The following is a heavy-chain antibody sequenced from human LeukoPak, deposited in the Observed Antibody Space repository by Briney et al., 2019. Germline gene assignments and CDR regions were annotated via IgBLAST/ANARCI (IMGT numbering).Heavy chain of an antibody. CDR3: ARRAAGSSWPFDY. D-gene: IGHD6-13*01. CDR2: IYTSGST. J-gene: IGHJ4*02. CDR1: GGSISSGSYY. V-gene: IGHV4-61*02. Sequence: SQTLSLTCTVSGGSISSGSYYWSWIRQPAGKGLEWIVRIYTSGSTNYNPSLKSRVTISVDTSKNQFSLKLSSVTAADTAVYYCARRAAGSSWPFDYWGQGTLVTVSS.